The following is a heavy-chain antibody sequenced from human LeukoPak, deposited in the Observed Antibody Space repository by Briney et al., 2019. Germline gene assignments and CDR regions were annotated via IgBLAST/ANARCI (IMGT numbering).Heavy chain of an antibody. CDR1: GYTFTSYA. Sequence: ASVKVSCKASGYTFTSYAMNWVRQAPGQGLEWMGWINTNTGNPTYAQGFTGRFVFSLDTSVSTAYLQISSLKAEDTAVYYCARDFLEGHYDILTGSNWFDPWGQGTLVTVSS. V-gene: IGHV7-4-1*02. J-gene: IGHJ5*02. CDR3: ARDFLEGHYDILTGSNWFDP. CDR2: INTNTGNP. D-gene: IGHD3-9*01.